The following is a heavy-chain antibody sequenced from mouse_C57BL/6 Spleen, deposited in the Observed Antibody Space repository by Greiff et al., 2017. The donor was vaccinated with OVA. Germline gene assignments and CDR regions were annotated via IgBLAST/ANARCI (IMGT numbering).Heavy chain of an antibody. CDR3: ARYPGDYDARAMDY. CDR1: GFTFTDYY. CDR2: IRNKANGYTT. D-gene: IGHD2-4*01. V-gene: IGHV7-3*01. Sequence: EVQLQESGGGLVQPGGSLSLSCAASGFTFTDYYMSWVRQPPGKALEWLGFIRNKANGYTTEYSASVKGRFTIPRDNSQSILYLQMNALRAEDSATYYCARYPGDYDARAMDYWGQGTSVTVSS. J-gene: IGHJ4*01.